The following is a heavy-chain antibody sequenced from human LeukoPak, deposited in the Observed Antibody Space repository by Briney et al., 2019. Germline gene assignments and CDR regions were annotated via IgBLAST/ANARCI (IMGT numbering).Heavy chain of an antibody. D-gene: IGHD6-13*01. J-gene: IGHJ4*02. CDR1: AFTFSSYA. CDR3: AKTTPYSSSPYYFDY. CDR2: ISGNGDST. V-gene: IGHV3-23*01. Sequence: PGGSLRLSCAAAAFTFSSYAMTWVRQAPGKGPEWVSAISGNGDSTYYADSVKGRFTISRDNSKNTLFLQMNSLRAEDTALYYCAKTTPYSSSPYYFDYWGQGTLVTVSS.